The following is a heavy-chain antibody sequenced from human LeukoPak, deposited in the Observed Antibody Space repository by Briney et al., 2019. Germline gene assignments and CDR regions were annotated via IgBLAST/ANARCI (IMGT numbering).Heavy chain of an antibody. CDR3: AKASPSPGYYFDY. Sequence: SLRLSCAASGFTLSSYGMHWVRQAPGKGLEWVAVIWYVGSNKYYADSVKGRFTISRDNSKNTLYLQMNSLRAEDTAVYYCAKASPSPGYYFDYWGQGTLVTVSS. CDR1: GFTLSSYG. D-gene: IGHD1-14*01. V-gene: IGHV3-33*06. J-gene: IGHJ4*02. CDR2: IWYVGSNK.